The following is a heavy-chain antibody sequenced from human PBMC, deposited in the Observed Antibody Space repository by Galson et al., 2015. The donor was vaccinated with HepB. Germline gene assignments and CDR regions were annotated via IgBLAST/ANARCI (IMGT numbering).Heavy chain of an antibody. Sequence: QSGAEVKKPGESLKISCKGSGYSFTSYWIGWVRRMPGKGLEWMGIIYPGDSDTRYSPSFQGQVTFSADKSITTAYLQWSSLKPSDTAIYYCARPASTDSSSWYNAFDIWGQGTKVTVSS. CDR1: GYSFTSYW. V-gene: IGHV5-51*01. D-gene: IGHD6-13*01. CDR3: ARPASTDSSSWYNAFDI. CDR2: IYPGDSDT. J-gene: IGHJ3*02.